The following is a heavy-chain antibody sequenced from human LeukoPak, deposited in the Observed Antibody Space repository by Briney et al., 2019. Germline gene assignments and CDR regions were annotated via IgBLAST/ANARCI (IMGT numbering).Heavy chain of an antibody. CDR3: ARAYSPVWNGSHSLFDP. V-gene: IGHV4-34*01. CDR2: INHSGST. D-gene: IGHD1-26*01. J-gene: IGHJ5*02. CDR1: GESFSGYY. Sequence: SETLSLTCAVYGESFSGYYWNWIRQPPGEGLEWIGEINHSGSTSYNPSLKSRVTISEDPSKNQFSLNLNSVTAADTAIYYCARAYSPVWNGSHSLFDPWGQGTLVTVSS.